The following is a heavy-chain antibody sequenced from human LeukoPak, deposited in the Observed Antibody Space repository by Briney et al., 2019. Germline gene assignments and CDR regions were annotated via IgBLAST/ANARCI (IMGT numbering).Heavy chain of an antibody. D-gene: IGHD2-15*01. J-gene: IGHJ6*03. CDR3: ARVEKRAVVVAEGYYYYVDV. CDR1: GYTFTSYA. CDR2: INTNTGNP. V-gene: IGHV7-4-1*02. Sequence: ASVKVSCKASGYTFTSYAMNWVRQAPGQGLEWMGWINTNTGNPTYAQGFTGRFVFSLDTSVSTAYLQISSLKAEDTAVYYCARVEKRAVVVAEGYYYYVDVWGKGTTVTVSS.